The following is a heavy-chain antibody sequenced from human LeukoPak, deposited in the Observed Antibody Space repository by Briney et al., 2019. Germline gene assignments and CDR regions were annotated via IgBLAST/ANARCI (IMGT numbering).Heavy chain of an antibody. CDR3: ARDGSSSYYYYCGMEV. D-gene: IGHD6-13*01. CDR2: ISSYNGKT. CDR1: GYIFPSYG. V-gene: IGHV1-18*01. Sequence: GASVKVSFQSSGYIFPSYGISWVRQAPGQGREWMGWISSYNGKTSYAQKLHGRVKMPTHTSPSTAYMELRSLRYDDTAVYYCARDGSSSYYYYCGMEVWGEGTTVSVSS. J-gene: IGHJ6*01.